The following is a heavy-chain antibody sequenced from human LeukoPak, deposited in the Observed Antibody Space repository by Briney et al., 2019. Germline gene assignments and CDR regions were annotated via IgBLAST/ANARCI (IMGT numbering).Heavy chain of an antibody. D-gene: IGHD3-3*01. J-gene: IGHJ6*02. CDR2: ISDDGTKE. CDR3: ARDLAPLTYYDFWSGPRGMDV. Sequence: GGSLRLSCAASGFTFSRYAMHWVRQAPGKGLEWVSIISDDGTKEYYADSVKGRVTISRDNSKNTLYLQMNSLRSEDTALYYCARDLAPLTYYDFWSGPRGMDVWGQGTTVTVSS. V-gene: IGHV3-30-3*01. CDR1: GFTFSRYA.